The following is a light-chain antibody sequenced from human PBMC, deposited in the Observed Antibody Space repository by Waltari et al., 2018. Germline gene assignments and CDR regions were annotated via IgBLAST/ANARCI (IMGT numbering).Light chain of an antibody. CDR2: EVD. J-gene: IGLJ2*01. Sequence: QSALTQPPSASGSPGQTVIISCTGTSSDIGAYKSVSWYQQIPGRAPALILYEVDRRPPGVPDRFSGSKSGNTASLTVSGLQTEDEGDYYCSSYAGSNKLIFGGVTKLTVL. CDR3: SSYAGSNKLI. CDR1: SSDIGAYKS. V-gene: IGLV2-8*01.